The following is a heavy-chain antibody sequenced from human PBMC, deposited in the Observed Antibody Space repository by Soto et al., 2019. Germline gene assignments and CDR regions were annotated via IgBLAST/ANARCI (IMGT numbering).Heavy chain of an antibody. CDR2: IYHSGST. CDR3: AREEEQLAVFDY. Sequence: SLALTCAVSGGSMSSGGYSWSWIRQPPGKGLEWIGYIYHSGSTYYNPSLKSRVTISVDRSKNQFSLKLSSVTAADTAVYYCAREEEQLAVFDYWGQGTLVTVSS. D-gene: IGHD6-6*01. CDR1: GGSMSSGGYS. J-gene: IGHJ4*02. V-gene: IGHV4-30-2*01.